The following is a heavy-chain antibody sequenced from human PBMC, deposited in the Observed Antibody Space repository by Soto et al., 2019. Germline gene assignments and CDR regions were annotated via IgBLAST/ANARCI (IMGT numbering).Heavy chain of an antibody. CDR2: ISAYNGNT. V-gene: IGHV1-18*04. CDR3: ARDNVGATSFDY. D-gene: IGHD1-26*01. Sequence: VASVKVSCKSSGYTFTSYGISWVRQAPGQGLEWMGWISAYNGNTNYAQKLQGRVTMTTDTSTSTAYMELRSLRSDDTAVYYCARDNVGATSFDYWGQGTLVTVSS. CDR1: GYTFTSYG. J-gene: IGHJ4*02.